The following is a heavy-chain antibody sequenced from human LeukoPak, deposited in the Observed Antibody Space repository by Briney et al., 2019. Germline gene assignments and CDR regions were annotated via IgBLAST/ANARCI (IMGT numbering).Heavy chain of an antibody. CDR1: GFTFSHAW. CDR3: AREEYYFDTSGTNYFDY. D-gene: IGHD3-22*01. V-gene: IGHV3-66*01. Sequence: GGSLRLSCATSGFTFSHAWMSWVRQAPGKGLEWVSVIYSGGSTYYADSVKGRFTISRDNSKNTLYLQMNRLRAEDTAVYYCAREEYYFDTSGTNYFDYWGQGTLVTVSS. CDR2: IYSGGST. J-gene: IGHJ4*02.